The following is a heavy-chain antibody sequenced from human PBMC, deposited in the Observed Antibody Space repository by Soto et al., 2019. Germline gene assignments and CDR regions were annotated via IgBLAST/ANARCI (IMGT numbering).Heavy chain of an antibody. CDR3: ARVGGFGATTIDY. CDR1: GGSISSGDYY. Sequence: QVQLQESGPGLVKPSQTLSLTCTVSGGSISSGDYYWSWIRQPPGKGLEWIGYIYYSGSTYYNPSLKSRVTISVDTSKNQFSLKLSSVTAADAAVYYCARVGGFGATTIDYWGQGTLVTVSS. D-gene: IGHD3-10*01. V-gene: IGHV4-30-4*01. J-gene: IGHJ4*02. CDR2: IYYSGST.